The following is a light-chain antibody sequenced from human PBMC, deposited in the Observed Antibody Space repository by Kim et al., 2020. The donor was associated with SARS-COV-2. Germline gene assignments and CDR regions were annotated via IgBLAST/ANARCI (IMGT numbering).Light chain of an antibody. CDR2: IDN. CDR3: ATCDDSLKGVL. J-gene: IGLJ2*01. CDR1: SSNIGSNP. V-gene: IGLV1-44*01. Sequence: GQRVIIPCSGSSSNIGSNPVNWYQQLPGTAPKLLIYIDNQRPSGVPDRFSGSKSGTSASLAISGLQSEDEATYYCATCDDSLKGVLFGGGTQLTVL.